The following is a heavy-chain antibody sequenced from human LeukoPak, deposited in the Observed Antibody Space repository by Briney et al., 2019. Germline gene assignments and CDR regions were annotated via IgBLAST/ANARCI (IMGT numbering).Heavy chain of an antibody. D-gene: IGHD3-3*01. CDR2: ISAYNGNT. V-gene: IGHV1-18*01. J-gene: IGHJ6*03. CDR3: ARDLQYYDFWCGYSPDYYMDV. CDR1: GYTFTSYG. Sequence: ASVKVSCKASGYTFTSYGISWVRQAPGQGLEWMGWISAYNGNTNYAQKLQGRVTMTTDTSTSTAYMELRSLRSDDTAVYYCARDLQYYDFWCGYSPDYYMDVWGKGTTVTVSS.